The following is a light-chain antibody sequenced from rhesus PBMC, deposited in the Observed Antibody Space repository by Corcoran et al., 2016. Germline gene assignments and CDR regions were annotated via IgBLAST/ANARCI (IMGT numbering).Light chain of an antibody. CDR2: QGS. V-gene: IGKV2-65*01. CDR3: RQGTNVPFT. CDR1: QSLLHSNGNTY. Sequence: DVVMTQSPLSLPVTPGQPASISCRSSQSLLHSNGNTYLSWYPQKPGQPPRRLIYQGSNRDSGVPDRVSGSGAGTDFTLKISRVEAEDVGVYYCRQGTNVPFTFGPGAKLDIK. J-gene: IGKJ3*01.